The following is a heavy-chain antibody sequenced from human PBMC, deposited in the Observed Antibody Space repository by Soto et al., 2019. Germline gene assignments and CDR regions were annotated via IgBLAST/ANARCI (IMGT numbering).Heavy chain of an antibody. Sequence: GSLRRDGAASGFTGSSYSMNWVRQAPGKGLEWVSYISSISSTIYYADSVKGRFTISRDNAKNSLYLQMNSLRDEDTAVYYCARDREGSYYDSSGYYTPFDYWGQGTLVTVSS. V-gene: IGHV3-48*02. CDR3: ARDREGSYYDSSGYYTPFDY. D-gene: IGHD3-22*01. CDR1: GFTGSSYS. J-gene: IGHJ4*02. CDR2: ISSISSTI.